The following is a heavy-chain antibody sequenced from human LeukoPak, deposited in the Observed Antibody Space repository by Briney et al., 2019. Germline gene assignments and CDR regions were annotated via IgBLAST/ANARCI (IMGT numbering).Heavy chain of an antibody. J-gene: IGHJ1*01. D-gene: IGHD4-17*01. Sequence: GGSLRLSCAASGFTFSDYYMSWIRQAPGKGLEWVSYISSSSSYTNYADSVKGRLTISRDNAKNSLYLQMNSLRAEDTAVYYCASYSTVTLFQHWGQGTLVTVSS. V-gene: IGHV3-11*06. CDR1: GFTFSDYY. CDR3: ASYSTVTLFQH. CDR2: ISSSSSYT.